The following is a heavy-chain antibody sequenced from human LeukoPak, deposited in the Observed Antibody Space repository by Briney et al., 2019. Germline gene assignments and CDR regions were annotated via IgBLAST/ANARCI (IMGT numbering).Heavy chain of an antibody. J-gene: IGHJ4*02. Sequence: PGGSLRLSCAASGFPFGSYAMSWVRQTPGKGLEWVSGMSGSGGSTFYADSVKGRFTISRDNSMNTLYLQMNRLRAEDTAVYYCAKDKGVVQPTTFDYWGQGTLVTVSS. CDR3: AKDKGVVQPTTFDY. V-gene: IGHV3-23*01. CDR2: MSGSGGST. CDR1: GFPFGSYA. D-gene: IGHD1-1*01.